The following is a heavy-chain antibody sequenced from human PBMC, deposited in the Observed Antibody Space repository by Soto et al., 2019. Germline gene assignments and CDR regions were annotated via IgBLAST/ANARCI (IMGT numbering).Heavy chain of an antibody. CDR2: MNPNSGNT. CDR3: AIGRGFWSGHYGYYYYYGTDV. J-gene: IGHJ6*02. CDR1: GYTFTSYD. D-gene: IGHD3-3*01. Sequence: GSSVKVSCKASGYTFTSYDINWVRQATGQGLEWMGWMNPNSGNTGYAQKFQGRVTMTRNTSISTAYMELSSLRSEDTAVYYCAIGRGFWSGHYGYYYYYGTDVWGQGTTVTVSS. V-gene: IGHV1-8*01.